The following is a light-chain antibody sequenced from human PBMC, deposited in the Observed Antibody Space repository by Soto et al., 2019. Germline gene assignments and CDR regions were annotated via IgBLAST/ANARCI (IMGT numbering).Light chain of an antibody. J-gene: IGLJ1*01. Sequence: QSALTQPASVSGYPGQSITIACTGTSSDIGGYDYVSWYQQHPGKVPKLLIFEVRNRPPGGSYRFSGSKSGNTASLTISGLQADDEADYYCISYTGSSTLDVFGTGTKLTVL. CDR2: EVR. V-gene: IGLV2-14*01. CDR3: ISYTGSSTLDV. CDR1: SSDIGGYDY.